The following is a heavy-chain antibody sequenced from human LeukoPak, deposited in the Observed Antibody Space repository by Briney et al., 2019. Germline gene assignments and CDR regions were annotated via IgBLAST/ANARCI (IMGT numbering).Heavy chain of an antibody. D-gene: IGHD2-2*03. CDR1: GFTFSSHW. CDR3: ARVDDLDAFDM. V-gene: IGHV3-30*03. CDR2: ISDDGSNK. J-gene: IGHJ3*02. Sequence: GGSLRLSCAASGFTFSSHWMTWVRQAPGKGLEWVAVISDDGSNKYYADSVKGRFTISRDNSKNTLYLQMNSLRAEDTAVYYCARVDDLDAFDMWGQGTMVTVSS.